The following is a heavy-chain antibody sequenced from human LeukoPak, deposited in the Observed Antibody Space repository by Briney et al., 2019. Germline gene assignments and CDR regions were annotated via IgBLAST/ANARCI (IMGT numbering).Heavy chain of an antibody. J-gene: IGHJ6*02. CDR1: TFTFSNYW. D-gene: IGHD1-7*01. V-gene: IGHV3-15*04. Sequence: PGGSLRLSCAASTFTFSNYWMSWVRQAPGKGLEWVGQTVSEIDGGTTDYAAPVKGRFTISRDDSKSTLYLQMNSLKIEDTAVYYCTTDEDWNYARKDVWGQGATVIVSS. CDR2: TVSEIDGGTT. CDR3: TTDEDWNYARKDV.